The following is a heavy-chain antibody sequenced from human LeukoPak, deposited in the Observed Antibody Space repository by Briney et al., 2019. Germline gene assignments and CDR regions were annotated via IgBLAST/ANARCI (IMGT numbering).Heavy chain of an antibody. J-gene: IGHJ4*02. V-gene: IGHV4-59*11. Sequence: SETLSLTCTVSGGSISNHFWSWIRQPPGKGLEWIGYIYYSGSTNYNPSLKSRVTISVDASKNQFSLKLSSVTAADTAVSYCARGPHYYESSGSPYYFDYWGQGTLVTVSS. CDR2: IYYSGST. CDR1: GGSISNHF. CDR3: ARGPHYYESSGSPYYFDY. D-gene: IGHD3-22*01.